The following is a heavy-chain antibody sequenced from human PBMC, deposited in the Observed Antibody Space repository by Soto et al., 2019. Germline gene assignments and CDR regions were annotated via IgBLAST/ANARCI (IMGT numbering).Heavy chain of an antibody. CDR3: ARMASFGSLNWFDP. J-gene: IGHJ5*02. CDR1: GYSFTDYY. Sequence: ASVKVSCKASGYSFTDYYIHWVRQAPGQGLEWMGWIKPNTGDTNLAQKFQGRVTMTRDTSIATAYMELSSLRSEDTAIYYCARMASFGSLNWFDPWGQGTLVTVSS. D-gene: IGHD5-18*01. CDR2: IKPNTGDT. V-gene: IGHV1-2*02.